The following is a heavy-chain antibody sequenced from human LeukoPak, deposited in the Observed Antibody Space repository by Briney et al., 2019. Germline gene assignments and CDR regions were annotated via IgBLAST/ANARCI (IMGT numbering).Heavy chain of an antibody. CDR1: GFPFRDYS. Sequence: GGSLRLSCAASGFPFRDYSINWVRQAPGKGLEWVGRIKSKTDGGTTDYAAPVKGRFTISRGDSENTLYLQMNSLKTEDTAVYYCARYCSSTSCYKPPWGQGTLVTVSS. D-gene: IGHD2-2*02. CDR2: IKSKTDGGTT. J-gene: IGHJ5*02. V-gene: IGHV3-15*01. CDR3: ARYCSSTSCYKPP.